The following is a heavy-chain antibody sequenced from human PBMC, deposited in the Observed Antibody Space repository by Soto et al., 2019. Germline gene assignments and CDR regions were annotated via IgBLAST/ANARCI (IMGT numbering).Heavy chain of an antibody. D-gene: IGHD6-19*01. CDR2: IYHSGST. CDR3: ARDHSSGWYKRNWFDP. CDR1: GGSISSSNW. J-gene: IGHJ5*02. V-gene: IGHV4-4*02. Sequence: QVQLQESGPGLVKPSGTLSLTCAVSGGSISSSNWWSWVRQPPGKGLEWIGEIYHSGSTNYNPSLKTRVTMSXXTXKXXFSLKLGSVPAADTAVYYCARDHSSGWYKRNWFDPWGQGTLVTVSS.